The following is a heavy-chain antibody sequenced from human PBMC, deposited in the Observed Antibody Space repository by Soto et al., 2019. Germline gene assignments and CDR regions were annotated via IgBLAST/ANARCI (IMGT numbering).Heavy chain of an antibody. CDR3: ARGHCSGAGCYSGWSVDV. J-gene: IGHJ6*02. D-gene: IGHD2-21*01. Sequence: EVQLVESGGGLIQPGESLRLSCTASGFTVGLNYITWIRQAPGKGLEWVSVISPGGTTYYADSVKGRFTVSRDDSNNNLYLQMDSLRAEDTALYYCARGHCSGAGCYSGWSVDVRGQGTTVTVSS. V-gene: IGHV3-53*01. CDR1: GFTVGLNY. CDR2: ISPGGTT.